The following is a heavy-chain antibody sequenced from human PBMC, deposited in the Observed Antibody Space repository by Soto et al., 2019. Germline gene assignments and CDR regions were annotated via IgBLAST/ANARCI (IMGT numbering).Heavy chain of an antibody. CDR1: GYTFTGYY. J-gene: IGHJ6*02. CDR3: ARRHYSNYYYGMDV. D-gene: IGHD3-10*01. V-gene: IGHV1-2*04. CDR2: INPNSGGT. Sequence: QVQLVQSGAEVKKPGASVKVSCKASGYTFTGYYMHWVRQAPGQGLEWMGWINPNSGGTNYAQKLQGWVTMTRDTSISTAYMELSRLRSDDTAVYYCARRHYSNYYYGMDVWGQGTTVTVSS.